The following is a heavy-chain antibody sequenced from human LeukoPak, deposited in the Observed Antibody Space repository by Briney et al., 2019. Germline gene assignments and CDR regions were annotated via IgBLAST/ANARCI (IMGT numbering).Heavy chain of an antibody. J-gene: IGHJ4*02. V-gene: IGHV1-69*01. Sequence: EASVKVSCKASGGTFSSYAISWVRQAPGQGLEWMGGISPIFRTANYAQKFQGRVTITADESTSTAYMELSRLRSEDTAVYYCARSTTVTSYYFDYWGQGTLVTVSS. CDR3: ARSTTVTSYYFDY. CDR2: ISPIFRTA. CDR1: GGTFSSYA. D-gene: IGHD4-17*01.